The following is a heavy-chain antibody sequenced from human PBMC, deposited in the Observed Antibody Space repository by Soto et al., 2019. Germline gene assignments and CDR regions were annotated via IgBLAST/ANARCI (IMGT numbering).Heavy chain of an antibody. CDR1: RYTFTDYY. V-gene: IGHV1-2*04. Sequence: ASVKVSCKASRYTFTDYYIHWVRQAPGQGLEWMGWINPNSGGTNYAQKFQGWVTMSRDTSTSTAYMELSGLKFDDTAVYYCARDVWSGSRPLGGMDVWGQGTSVTVSS. D-gene: IGHD3-3*01. J-gene: IGHJ6*02. CDR3: ARDVWSGSRPLGGMDV. CDR2: INPNSGGT.